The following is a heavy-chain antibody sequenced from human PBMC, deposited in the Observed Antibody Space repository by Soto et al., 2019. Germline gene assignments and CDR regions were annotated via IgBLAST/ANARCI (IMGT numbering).Heavy chain of an antibody. CDR2: IYPGDSDT. V-gene: IGHV5-51*01. J-gene: IGHJ3*02. CDR3: ARVESSSWYRQAFDI. CDR1: GYSFTSYW. Sequence: GESLKISCKGSGYSFTSYWIGWVRQMPGKGLEWMGIIYPGDSDTRYSPSFQGQVTISADKSISTAYLQWSSLKASDTAMYYCARVESSSWYRQAFDIWGQGTMVTVSS. D-gene: IGHD6-13*01.